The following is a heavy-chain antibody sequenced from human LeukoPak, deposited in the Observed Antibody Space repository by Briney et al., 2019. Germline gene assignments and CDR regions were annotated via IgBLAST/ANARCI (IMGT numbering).Heavy chain of an antibody. D-gene: IGHD6-13*01. CDR2: IIPIFGTA. CDR1: AATFSSYN. CDR3: ARSPGYSSSWELGY. Sequence: GASVTVSCTASAATFSSYNISWVRQAPGQGREWMGGIIPIFGTANDAQKLQGRVTMTTDTSTSTAYMELRSLRSDDTAVYYCARSPGYSSSWELGYWGQGTLVTVSS. J-gene: IGHJ4*02. V-gene: IGHV1-69*05.